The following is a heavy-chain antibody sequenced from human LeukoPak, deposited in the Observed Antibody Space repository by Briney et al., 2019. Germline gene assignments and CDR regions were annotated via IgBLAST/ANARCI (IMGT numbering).Heavy chain of an antibody. CDR2: ISGRGGNT. CDR1: GFTFSSYD. D-gene: IGHD6-19*01. J-gene: IGHJ4*02. Sequence: GGPLRLSCAASGFTFSSYDMSWVRQAPGKGLEWVSGISGRGGNTYYADSVKGRFTISRDNSKNTLYLQMNSLSTEDTAVYYCAKRGGGWYMEGYWGQGTLVTVSS. V-gene: IGHV3-23*01. CDR3: AKRGGGWYMEGY.